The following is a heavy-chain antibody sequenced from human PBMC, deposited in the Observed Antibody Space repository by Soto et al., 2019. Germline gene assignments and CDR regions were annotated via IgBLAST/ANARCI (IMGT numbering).Heavy chain of an antibody. V-gene: IGHV4-39*01. D-gene: IGHD5-12*01. Sequence: PSETLSLTCSVSGDSISSSSYHWGWIRQPPGKGLEWIGTISYSGNTYYKSSLKSRVTISVDTSKNQFSLKLSSVTAADTAVYYCASTRLVATSVWYWGQGTLVTVLL. CDR1: GDSISSSSYH. CDR2: ISYSGNT. CDR3: ASTRLVATSVWY. J-gene: IGHJ4*02.